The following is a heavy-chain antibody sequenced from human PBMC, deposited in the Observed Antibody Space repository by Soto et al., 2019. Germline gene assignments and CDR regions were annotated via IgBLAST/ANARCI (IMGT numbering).Heavy chain of an antibody. V-gene: IGHV3-23*01. CDR3: AKDFHYYYDSSGYYRQRDAFDI. Sequence: GGSLRLSCAASGFTFSSYAMSWVRQAPGKGLEWVSAISGSGGSTYYADSVKGRFTISRDNSKNTLYLQMNSLRAEDTAVYYCAKDFHYYYDSSGYYRQRDAFDIWGQGTMVTVSS. J-gene: IGHJ3*02. D-gene: IGHD3-22*01. CDR2: ISGSGGST. CDR1: GFTFSSYA.